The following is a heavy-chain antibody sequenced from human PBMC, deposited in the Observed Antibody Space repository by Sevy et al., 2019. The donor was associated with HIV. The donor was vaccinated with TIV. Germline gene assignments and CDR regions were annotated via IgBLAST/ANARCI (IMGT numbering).Heavy chain of an antibody. CDR1: GFTFGGYT. Sequence: SLRLSCTASGFTFGGYTMSWVRQAPGKGLECVAFIRGKPYGGTTEYAASVKGRFTISRDDSKSIAYLQMNSLNTEDTAVYYCTRVEGAADWGMDVWGQGTTVTVSS. CDR2: IRGKPYGGTT. J-gene: IGHJ6*02. D-gene: IGHD1-26*01. CDR3: TRVEGAADWGMDV. V-gene: IGHV3-49*04.